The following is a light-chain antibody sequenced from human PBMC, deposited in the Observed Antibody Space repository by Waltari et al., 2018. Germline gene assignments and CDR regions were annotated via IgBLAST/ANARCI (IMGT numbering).Light chain of an antibody. CDR3: CSYAGNTIFVL. Sequence: QSALTQPASVSGSPGQSVTISCPGTSSDVGGYNFVSWYQQHPGKAPKVLIYDVTKRPSGVSNRFSGSKSGNTASLTISGLQSEDEADYYCCSYAGNTIFVLFGGGTKLTVL. V-gene: IGLV2-23*02. CDR2: DVT. CDR1: SSDVGGYNF. J-gene: IGLJ3*02.